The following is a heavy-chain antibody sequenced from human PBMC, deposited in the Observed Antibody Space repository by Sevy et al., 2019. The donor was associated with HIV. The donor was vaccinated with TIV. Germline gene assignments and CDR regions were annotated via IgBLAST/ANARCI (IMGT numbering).Heavy chain of an antibody. Sequence: ASVKVSCKASGGTFSNYVIAWVRQAPGQGLEWMGGIIPLFDTTNYAQKFQGRVTITADESTRTAYLERRALRSDDTAVYYCAKAGQMDTAMATFYYGIDVWGQGTTVTVSS. D-gene: IGHD5-18*01. CDR3: AKAGQMDTAMATFYYGIDV. V-gene: IGHV1-69*13. J-gene: IGHJ6*02. CDR1: GGTFSNYV. CDR2: IIPLFDTT.